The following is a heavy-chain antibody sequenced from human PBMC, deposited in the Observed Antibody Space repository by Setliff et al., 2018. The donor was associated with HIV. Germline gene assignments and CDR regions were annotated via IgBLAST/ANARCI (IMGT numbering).Heavy chain of an antibody. V-gene: IGHV3-48*01. J-gene: IGHJ4*02. CDR1: GFSFGDFT. CDR2: INWRSEK. CDR3: ATERPKGNQVDY. Sequence: GGSLRLSCAASGFSFGDFTFNWVRQAPGKGLEWLCYINWRSEKYYADSVKGRFTISRDNGKNSLYLQMNSLRAEDTAVYYCATERPKGNQVDYWGQGTLVTVSS.